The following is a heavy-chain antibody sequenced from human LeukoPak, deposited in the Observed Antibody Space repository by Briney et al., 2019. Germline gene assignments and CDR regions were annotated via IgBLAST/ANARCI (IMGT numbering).Heavy chain of an antibody. J-gene: IGHJ4*02. CDR1: GYTFTIYG. D-gene: IGHD6-19*01. CDR2: ISAYNGNT. Sequence: GASVTVSFKASGYTFTIYGISWVRQAPGQGLEWMGWISAYNGNTNYAQKLQGRVTMTTDTSTSTAYMELRSLRSDDTAVYYCARDGQPSSGWSFDYWGQGTLVTVSS. CDR3: ARDGQPSSGWSFDY. V-gene: IGHV1-18*01.